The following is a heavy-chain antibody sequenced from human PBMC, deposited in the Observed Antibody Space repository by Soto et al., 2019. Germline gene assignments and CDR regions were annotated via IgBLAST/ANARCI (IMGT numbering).Heavy chain of an antibody. Sequence: QVQLVQSGAEEKKPGASVKVSCKASGYTFTSYAMHWVRQAPGQRLEWMGWINAGSGNRKYSQKFQGRVTITRDTSASTAYMELSSLRSEDTAVYYCARDIAFDIWGQGTMVTVSS. CDR1: GYTFTSYA. CDR2: INAGSGNR. V-gene: IGHV1-3*05. CDR3: ARDIAFDI. J-gene: IGHJ3*02.